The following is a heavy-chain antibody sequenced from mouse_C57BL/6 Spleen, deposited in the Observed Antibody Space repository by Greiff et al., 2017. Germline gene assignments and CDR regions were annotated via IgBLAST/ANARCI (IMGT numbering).Heavy chain of an antibody. V-gene: IGHV1-15*01. D-gene: IGHD1-1*01. J-gene: IGHJ4*01. Sequence: VQLQQSGAELVRPGASVTLSCKASGYTFTDYEMHWVKQTPVHGLEWIGAIDPETGGTAYNQKFKGKAILTADKSSSTAYMELRSLTSEDSAGYYCTRVTTVVASYYYAMDYWGQGTSVTVSS. CDR3: TRVTTVVASYYYAMDY. CDR1: GYTFTDYE. CDR2: IDPETGGT.